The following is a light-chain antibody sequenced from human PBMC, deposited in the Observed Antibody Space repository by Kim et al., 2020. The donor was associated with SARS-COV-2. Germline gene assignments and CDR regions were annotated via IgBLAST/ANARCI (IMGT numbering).Light chain of an antibody. J-gene: IGKJ2*01. Sequence: SAGERAPPSCGSQRSGSSYIAWYQQKAGQAPRLLIYGASNRATGIPGRFSGGGSGTDFALTISSLEPEDFAVYYCQQRGSWPPLYIFGEGTKLEI. CDR1: RSGSSY. CDR3: QQRGSWPPLYI. V-gene: IGKV3-11*01. CDR2: GAS.